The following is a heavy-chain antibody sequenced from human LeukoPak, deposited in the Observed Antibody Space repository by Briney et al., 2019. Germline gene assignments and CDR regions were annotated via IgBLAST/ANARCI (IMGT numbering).Heavy chain of an antibody. V-gene: IGHV3-21*06. Sequence: GGSLRLSCAASGFNFHNFVVDWVRQAPGEGLEWVSSISSSGDYIYYADSVKGRFTISRDNTKNSLYLQMSSLRPEDTAMYYCATLARSSRHLYWGQGTLVTVSS. D-gene: IGHD6-13*01. CDR2: ISSSGDYI. CDR3: ATLARSSRHLY. J-gene: IGHJ4*02. CDR1: GFNFHNFV.